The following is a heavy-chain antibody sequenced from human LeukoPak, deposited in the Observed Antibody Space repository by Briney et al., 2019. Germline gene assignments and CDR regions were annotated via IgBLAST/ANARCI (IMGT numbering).Heavy chain of an antibody. D-gene: IGHD5-24*01. Sequence: SQTLSLTCTVSGGSISSGGYYWSWIRQPPGKGLEWIGYIYHSGSTYYNPSLKSRVTISVDRSKNQFSLNLSSVNAADTAVYYCARGVEMATIKDYMDVWGEGTTVTVSS. J-gene: IGHJ6*03. V-gene: IGHV4-30-2*01. CDR2: IYHSGST. CDR3: ARGVEMATIKDYMDV. CDR1: GGSISSGGYY.